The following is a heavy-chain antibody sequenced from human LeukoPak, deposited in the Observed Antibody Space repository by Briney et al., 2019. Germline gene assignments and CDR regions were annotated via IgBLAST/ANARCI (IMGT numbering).Heavy chain of an antibody. J-gene: IGHJ4*02. CDR3: ARGPTLIWRYYFDY. V-gene: IGHV1-69*05. Sequence: GASVKVSCKASGGTFSSYAISWVRQAPGQGLEWMGGIIPIFGTANYAQKFQGRVTITTDESTSTAYMEQSSLRSEDTAVYYCARGPTLIWRYYFDYWGQGTLVTVSS. CDR2: IIPIFGTA. CDR1: GGTFSSYA. D-gene: IGHD2-21*01.